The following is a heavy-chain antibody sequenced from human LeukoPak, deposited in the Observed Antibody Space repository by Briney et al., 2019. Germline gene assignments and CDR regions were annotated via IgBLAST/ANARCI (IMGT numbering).Heavy chain of an antibody. D-gene: IGHD6-13*01. Sequence: ASVKVSYKASGYTVTSYDINWVRQATGQGLEWMGWVNPNNGNTGYAQKFQGRVTMTRSTSISTAYMELSSLRSEDTAVYYCARLASSSWPLYYYYGMDVWGEGTTVTVSS. CDR3: ARLASSSWPLYYYYGMDV. CDR1: GYTVTSYD. CDR2: VNPNNGNT. J-gene: IGHJ6*04. V-gene: IGHV1-8*01.